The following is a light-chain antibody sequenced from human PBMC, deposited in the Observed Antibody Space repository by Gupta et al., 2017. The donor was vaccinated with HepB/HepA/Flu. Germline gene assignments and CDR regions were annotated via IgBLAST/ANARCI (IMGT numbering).Light chain of an antibody. CDR3: QQCNIWPTT. CDR1: QSVSSY. J-gene: IGKJ4*01. CDR2: GAS. Sequence: EIVLTQSPATLSLSPGERATLSCRASQSVSSYLAWYQQKPGQAPRLLIYGASNRAAGIPARFSGSGSGTDFTLTISSLEPEDFAVYYCQQCNIWPTTFGRGTKVEIE. V-gene: IGKV3-11*01.